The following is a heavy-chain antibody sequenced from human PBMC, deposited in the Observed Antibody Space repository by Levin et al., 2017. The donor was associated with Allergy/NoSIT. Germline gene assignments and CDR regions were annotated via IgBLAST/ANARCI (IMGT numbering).Heavy chain of an antibody. J-gene: IGHJ6*02. D-gene: IGHD3-10*01. Sequence: SETLSLTCAVYGGSFSGYYWSWIRQPPGKGLEWIGEINHSGSTKYNPSLKSRVTISLDTSKNQFSLKLSSVTAADTAVFYCARGRYRGASSPLPPNYYDYGMDVWGQGTTVTVSS. CDR3: ARGRYRGASSPLPPNYYDYGMDV. CDR1: GGSFSGYY. V-gene: IGHV4-34*01. CDR2: INHSGST.